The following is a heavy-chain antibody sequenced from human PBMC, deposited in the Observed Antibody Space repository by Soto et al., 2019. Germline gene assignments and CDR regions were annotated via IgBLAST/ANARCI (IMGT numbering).Heavy chain of an antibody. CDR2: INAGNGNT. J-gene: IGHJ4*02. V-gene: IGHV1-3*01. D-gene: IGHD4-17*01. Sequence: ASVKVSCKASGYTFNIYTIHWVRQAPGQRLEWMGWINAGNGNTKYSQKFQGRVTITRDTSATTYMELSSLRSEDTAVYYCARVLPDYAGNSQEADYWGQGTLVTVSS. CDR3: ARVLPDYAGNSQEADY. CDR1: GYTFNIYT.